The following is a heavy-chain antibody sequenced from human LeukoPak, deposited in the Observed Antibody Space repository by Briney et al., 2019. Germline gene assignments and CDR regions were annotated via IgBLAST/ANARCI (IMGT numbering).Heavy chain of an antibody. CDR3: ARGDKYYYDSSGYSAEYFQH. J-gene: IGHJ1*01. D-gene: IGHD3-22*01. CDR2: MNPNSGNT. CDR1: GYTFTRSY. Sequence: ASVKVSCKASGYTFTRSYLHWVRQATGQGLEWMGWMNPNSGNTGYAQKFQGRVTMTRNTSISTAYMELSSLRSEDTAVYYCARGDKYYYDSSGYSAEYFQHWGQGTLVTVSS. V-gene: IGHV1-8*01.